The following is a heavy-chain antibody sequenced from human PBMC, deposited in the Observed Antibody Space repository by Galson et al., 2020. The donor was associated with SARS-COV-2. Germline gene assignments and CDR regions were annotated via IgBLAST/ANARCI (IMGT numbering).Heavy chain of an antibody. CDR1: EFSLTTSGMC. D-gene: IGHD6-19*01. CDR3: ARVDSSGCRGNY. Sequence: ESGPTLVKPTQTLTLTCTFSEFSLTTSGMCVNWIRQPPGKALEWLARIDWDGDKYYSTSLKTRLTISKDTSKNQVVLTMTDMDPVDTATYYCARVDSSGCRGNYWGQGTPVTVSS. CDR2: IDWDGDK. J-gene: IGHJ4*02. V-gene: IGHV2-70*11.